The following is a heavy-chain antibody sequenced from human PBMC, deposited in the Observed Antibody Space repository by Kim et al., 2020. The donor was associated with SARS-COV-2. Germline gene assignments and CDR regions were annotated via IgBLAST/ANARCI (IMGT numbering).Heavy chain of an antibody. J-gene: IGHJ6*02. D-gene: IGHD2-2*01. CDR3: TTGPRIVVVPAATASYYYGMDV. V-gene: IGHV3-15*01. CDR2: IKSKTDGGTT. CDR1: GFTFSNAW. Sequence: GGSLRLSCAASGFTFSNAWMSWVRQAPGKGLEWVGRIKSKTDGGTTDYAAPVKGRFTISRDDSKNTLYLQMNSLKTEDTAVYYCTTGPRIVVVPAATASYYYGMDVWGQGTTVTVSS.